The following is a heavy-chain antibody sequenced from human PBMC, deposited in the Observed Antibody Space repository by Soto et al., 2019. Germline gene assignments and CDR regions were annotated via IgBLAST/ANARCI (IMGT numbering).Heavy chain of an antibody. CDR2: ISAYNGNT. CDR1: GYTFTSYG. V-gene: IGHV1-18*01. CDR3: ARDPSSAVAGRKDWFDP. Sequence: QVQLVQSGAEVKKPGASVKVSCKASGYTFTSYGISWVRQAPGQGLEWMGWISAYNGNTNYAQKLQGRVTMTTDTSTRTAYMELRSLRSDDTAVYYCARDPSSAVAGRKDWFDPWGQGTLVTVSS. J-gene: IGHJ5*02. D-gene: IGHD6-19*01.